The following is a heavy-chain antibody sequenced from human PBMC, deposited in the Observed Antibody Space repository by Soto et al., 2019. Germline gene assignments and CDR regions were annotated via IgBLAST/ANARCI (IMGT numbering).Heavy chain of an antibody. J-gene: IGHJ4*02. Sequence: NPSETLSLTCAVYGGSFSGYYWNWIRQPPGKGLEWIGEINHSGSTNYNPSLKSRVTISVDTSKNQFSLKLSSVTAADTAVYYCARVQEYSSSSGDYWGQGTLVTVSS. V-gene: IGHV4-34*01. CDR1: GGSFSGYY. D-gene: IGHD6-6*01. CDR3: ARVQEYSSSSGDY. CDR2: INHSGST.